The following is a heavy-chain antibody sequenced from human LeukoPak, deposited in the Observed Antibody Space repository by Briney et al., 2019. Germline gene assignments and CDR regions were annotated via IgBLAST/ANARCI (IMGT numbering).Heavy chain of an antibody. J-gene: IGHJ4*02. CDR3: ARETGWLQFTRFDY. CDR2: ISYDGSKT. CDR1: GFTFSSYA. Sequence: GGSLRLSCAASGFTFSSYAMHWVRQAPGKGLEWVAIISYDGSKTYYADSVKGRFTISRDNSKNTLYLQMNSLRAEDTAVYYCARETGWLQFTRFDYWGQGTLVTVSS. V-gene: IGHV3-30*04. D-gene: IGHD5-24*01.